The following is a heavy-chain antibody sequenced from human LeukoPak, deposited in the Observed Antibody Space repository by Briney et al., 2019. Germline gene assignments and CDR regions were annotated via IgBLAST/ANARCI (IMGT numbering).Heavy chain of an antibody. CDR3: AKGLVPAAIRVVDY. D-gene: IGHD2-2*01. V-gene: IGHV3-23*01. CDR2: ISASGGST. CDR1: GFTFSSYA. J-gene: IGHJ4*02. Sequence: DPGGSLRLSCAASGFTFSSYAMSWVCQAPGKGLEWVSAISASGGSTYYADSVKGRFTISRDNSQNTLYLQVNSLRAEDTAVYYCAKGLVPAAIRVVDYWGQGTLVTVSS.